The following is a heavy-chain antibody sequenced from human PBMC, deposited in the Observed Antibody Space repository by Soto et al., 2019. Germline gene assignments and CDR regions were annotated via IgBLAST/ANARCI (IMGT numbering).Heavy chain of an antibody. D-gene: IGHD6-13*01. CDR2: IIRDGSST. CDR1: GFTFSSYW. CDR3: GRGGSGIYGMDI. J-gene: IGHJ6*04. Sequence: EVQLVESGGGLVQPGGSLRLSCAASGFTFSSYWMHWVRQAPGKGLVWISRIIRDGSSTNYADSVKGRFTITRDNAKNTLYLEINSLRADDTAVYFCGRGGSGIYGMDIWGKGTTVTVSS. V-gene: IGHV3-74*01.